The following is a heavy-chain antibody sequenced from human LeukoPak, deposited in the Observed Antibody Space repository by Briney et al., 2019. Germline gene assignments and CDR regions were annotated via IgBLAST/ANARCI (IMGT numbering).Heavy chain of an antibody. CDR2: IYWNDDK. V-gene: IGHV2-5*01. D-gene: IGHD3-3*01. CDR3: AHGTVLDAFDI. CDR1: GFSLSTSGVG. Sequence: SGPTLVNPTQTLTLTCTFSGFSLSTSGVGVGWIRQAPEKALEWLALIYWNDDKRYSPSLKSRLTITKDTSKNQVVLTMTNMDPVDTATYYCAHGTVLDAFDIWGQGTMVTVSS. J-gene: IGHJ3*02.